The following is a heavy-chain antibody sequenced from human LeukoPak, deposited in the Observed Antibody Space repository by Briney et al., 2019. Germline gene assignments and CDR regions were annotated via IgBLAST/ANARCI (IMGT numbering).Heavy chain of an antibody. Sequence: PSETLSLTCTVSGGSISSGGYYWSWIRQHPGKGLEWIGYIYYSGSTYYNPSLKSRVTISVDTSKNQFSLKLSSATAADTAVYYCARAPRELDWFDPWGQGTLVTVSS. CDR1: GGSISSGGYY. CDR3: ARAPRELDWFDP. CDR2: IYYSGST. D-gene: IGHD3-16*01. J-gene: IGHJ5*02. V-gene: IGHV4-31*03.